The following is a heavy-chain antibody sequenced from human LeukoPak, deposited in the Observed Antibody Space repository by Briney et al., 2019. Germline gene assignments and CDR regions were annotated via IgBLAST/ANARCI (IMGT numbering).Heavy chain of an antibody. CDR2: IYHSGST. V-gene: IGHV4-30-2*01. Sequence: SQTLSLTCAVSGGSISSGGYSWSWIRQPPGKGLEWIGYIYHSGSTYYNPSLKSRVTISVDRSKNQFPLKLSSVTAADTAVYYCARGWLLEDAFDIWGQGTMVTVSS. CDR3: ARGWLLEDAFDI. CDR1: GGSISSGGYS. J-gene: IGHJ3*02. D-gene: IGHD3-22*01.